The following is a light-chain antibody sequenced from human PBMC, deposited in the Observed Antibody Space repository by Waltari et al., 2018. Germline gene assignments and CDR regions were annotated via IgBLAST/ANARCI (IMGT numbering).Light chain of an antibody. CDR3: QQYDDLPLT. CDR1: QDIRKY. V-gene: IGKV1-33*01. CDR2: DAS. Sequence: DIQMTQSPSSLSSSVGDKTTITCPASQDIRKYLNWYQQIPGKAPQLLIYDASIWETGVPSRFSGSGSGTHFTFTINTLQPEDIATYYCQQYDDLPLTFGGGTKVEIK. J-gene: IGKJ4*01.